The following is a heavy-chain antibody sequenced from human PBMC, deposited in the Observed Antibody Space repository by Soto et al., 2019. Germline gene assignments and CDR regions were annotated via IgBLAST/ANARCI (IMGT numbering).Heavy chain of an antibody. CDR3: AKDYYDSSGGYYFDF. CDR1: GFTFNNYG. CDR2: ISYDGGDK. Sequence: GGSLRLSCAASGFTFNNYGMYWVRQAPGKGLEWVALISYDGGDKDYADSVKGRFTISRDNSKNTLYLQMNSLRAEDTAVYYCAKDYYDSSGGYYFDFWGQGTLVTVSS. V-gene: IGHV3-30*18. D-gene: IGHD3-22*01. J-gene: IGHJ4*02.